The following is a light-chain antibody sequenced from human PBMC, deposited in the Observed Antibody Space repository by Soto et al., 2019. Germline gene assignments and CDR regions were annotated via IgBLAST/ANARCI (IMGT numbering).Light chain of an antibody. CDR2: GIS. CDR1: ESVSDSQ. Sequence: EIVLTQSPGTLSLSPGERATLSCRSSESVSDSQLAGYQQKPGQAPRLLIYGISTRATGIPDRFSGSGSGTDFTLTISRLEPEDLAMYYCHQYGTSRWTFAQGTKVE. J-gene: IGKJ1*01. V-gene: IGKV3-20*01. CDR3: HQYGTSRWT.